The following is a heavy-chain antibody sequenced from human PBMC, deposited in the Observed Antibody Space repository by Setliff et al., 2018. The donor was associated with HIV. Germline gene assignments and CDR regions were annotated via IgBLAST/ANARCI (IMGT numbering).Heavy chain of an antibody. V-gene: IGHV1-69-2*01. D-gene: IGHD3-16*01. CDR3: ATDPQAGKFVPPPMMNWFDP. J-gene: IGHJ5*02. CDR2: VDPEDGET. Sequence: ASVKVSCKGSGFIFGDYYMHWVQLAPGKGLEWMGRVDPEDGETIYAEKFQGRLTITADTSTDTAYMELSSLRSEDTAVYYCATDPQAGKFVPPPMMNWFDPWGQGTLVTVSS. CDR1: GFIFGDYY.